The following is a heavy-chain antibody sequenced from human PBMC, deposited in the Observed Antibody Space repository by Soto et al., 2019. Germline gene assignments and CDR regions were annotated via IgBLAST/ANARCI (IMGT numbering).Heavy chain of an antibody. D-gene: IGHD4-17*01. CDR1: GFTFSSYA. CDR2: ISGRGDGT. J-gene: IGHJ4*02. CDR3: AKHEGISTVTPLNF. V-gene: IGHV3-23*01. Sequence: PGGSLRLSCAASGFTFSSYAMSWVRQAPGKGLEWVSGISGRGDGTYYVDSVKGRFTISRDNSKNTLYLQMSSLRAGDTAVYFYAKHEGISTVTPLNFWGQGTLVTVSS.